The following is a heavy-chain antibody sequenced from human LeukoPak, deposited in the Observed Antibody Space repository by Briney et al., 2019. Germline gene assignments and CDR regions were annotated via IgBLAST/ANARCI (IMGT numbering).Heavy chain of an antibody. Sequence: QPGGALRLSCAASGFTFSSYDMSWVRQAPGKGLEGVAVISYDGRNKYYADSVMGRFTISRDNSKNTLYLQMNSLRTEDTAMYYCARANCSGGSCYESAPDYWGQGTLVTVSS. CDR3: ARANCSGGSCYESAPDY. J-gene: IGHJ4*02. D-gene: IGHD2-15*01. CDR1: GFTFSSYD. V-gene: IGHV3-30*03. CDR2: ISYDGRNK.